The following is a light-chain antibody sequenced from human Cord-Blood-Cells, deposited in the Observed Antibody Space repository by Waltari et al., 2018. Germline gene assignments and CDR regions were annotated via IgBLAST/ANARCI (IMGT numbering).Light chain of an antibody. Sequence: QSALTQPASVSGSPGQSITISCTGTSSDVGGYNYVSWYQQHPGKTPKLRIYDVSNRPSGVSNRFSDSKSGNTASLTISGLQAEDEADYYCSSYTSSSTLYVFGTGTKVTVL. V-gene: IGLV2-14*03. J-gene: IGLJ1*01. CDR2: DVS. CDR1: SSDVGGYNY. CDR3: SSYTSSSTLYV.